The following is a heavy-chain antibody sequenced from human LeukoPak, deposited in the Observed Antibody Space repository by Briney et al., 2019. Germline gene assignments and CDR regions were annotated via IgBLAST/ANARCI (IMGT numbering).Heavy chain of an antibody. Sequence: GGSLRLSCGASGFIFSTYGMHWVRQAPGKGLEWVTFIRFDGSNKYYADSVKGRFTISRDNSKNTLYLQMNSLRAEDTAVYYCAKSGGSGSFLDYWGQGTLVTVSS. J-gene: IGHJ4*02. CDR2: IRFDGSNK. D-gene: IGHD3-10*01. CDR3: AKSGGSGSFLDY. CDR1: GFIFSTYG. V-gene: IGHV3-30*02.